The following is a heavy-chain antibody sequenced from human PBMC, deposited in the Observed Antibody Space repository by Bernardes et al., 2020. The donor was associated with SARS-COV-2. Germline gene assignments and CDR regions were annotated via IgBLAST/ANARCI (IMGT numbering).Heavy chain of an antibody. Sequence: SVKVSCKASGGTFSSYAISWVRQAPGQGLEWMGGIIPIFGTANYAQKFQGRVTITADESTSTAYMELSSLRSEDTAVYYCARKYSGYRAKEHYFDYWGQGTLVTVSS. CDR1: GGTFSSYA. J-gene: IGHJ4*02. CDR2: IIPIFGTA. D-gene: IGHD5-12*01. V-gene: IGHV1-69*13. CDR3: ARKYSGYRAKEHYFDY.